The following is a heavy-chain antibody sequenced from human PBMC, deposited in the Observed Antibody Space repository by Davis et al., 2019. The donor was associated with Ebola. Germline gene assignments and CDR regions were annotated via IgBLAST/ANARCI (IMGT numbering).Heavy chain of an antibody. Sequence: GESLKTSCAASGFSFSSYGMNWVRQAPGKVLELVSGLNRYGSSTFYADSVKGRFTISRDNSKSTLYLQMNSLRAEDTAVYYCARGYSYGFDYWGQGTLVTVSS. V-gene: IGHV3-23*01. CDR1: GFSFSSYG. J-gene: IGHJ4*02. CDR3: ARGYSYGFDY. CDR2: LNRYGSST. D-gene: IGHD5-18*01.